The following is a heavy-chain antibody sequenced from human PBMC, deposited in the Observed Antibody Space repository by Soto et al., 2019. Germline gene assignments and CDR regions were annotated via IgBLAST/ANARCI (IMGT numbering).Heavy chain of an antibody. D-gene: IGHD6-19*01. CDR3: AKDATRTNGWYHFDY. Sequence: EVQLVESGGGLIQPGGSLRLSCAASGFTVSSNYMNWVRQPPGKGLEWVSIIYSGSSSYYADSVKGRFTISRDNSKNTLYLQMNSLRAEDTAVYYCAKDATRTNGWYHFDYWGQGALVTVSS. J-gene: IGHJ4*02. V-gene: IGHV3-53*01. CDR2: IYSGSSS. CDR1: GFTVSSNY.